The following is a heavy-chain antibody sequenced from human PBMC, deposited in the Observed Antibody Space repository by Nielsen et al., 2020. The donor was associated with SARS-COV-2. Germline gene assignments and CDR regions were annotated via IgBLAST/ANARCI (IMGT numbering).Heavy chain of an antibody. J-gene: IGHJ4*02. CDR3: ARSRGDLDY. CDR2: INPTNGGT. D-gene: IGHD2-21*02. Sequence: ASVKVSCKASGYTFTNNYMHWVRQAPGQGLEWMGLINPTNGGTTYAQRFLGTVTMTRDTSTSTAYMELRSLRSDDTAVYYCARSRGDLDYWGQGTLVTVSS. CDR1: GYTFTNNY. V-gene: IGHV1-46*01.